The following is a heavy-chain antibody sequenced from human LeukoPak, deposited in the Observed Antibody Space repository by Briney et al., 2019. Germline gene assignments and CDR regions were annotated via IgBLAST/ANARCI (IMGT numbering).Heavy chain of an antibody. CDR1: GFTFGSYW. CDR3: ARGQTTFLD. D-gene: IGHD2/OR15-2a*01. V-gene: IGHV3-7*01. Sequence: GGSLRLSCAASGFTFGSYWMSWVRQAPGKGLEWVAHIKQGGSEKRYVDSVKGRFTISRDNAKNSLYLQMNSLRAGDTAVYYCARGQTTFLDWGQGTLVTVSS. J-gene: IGHJ4*02. CDR2: IKQGGSEK.